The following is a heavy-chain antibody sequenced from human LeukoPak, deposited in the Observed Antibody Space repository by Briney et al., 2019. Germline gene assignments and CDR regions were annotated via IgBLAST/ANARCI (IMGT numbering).Heavy chain of an antibody. D-gene: IGHD6-19*01. V-gene: IGHV1-69*01. J-gene: IGHJ6*02. CDR3: ARDPRWVAGHYYYYYGMDV. Sequence: SVKVSCKASGGTFSSYAISWVRQAPGQGLEWMGGIIPIFGTANYAQKFQGRVTITADESTSTAYMELSSLRSEDTAVYYCARDPRWVAGHYYYYYGMDVWGQGTTVTVSS. CDR2: IIPIFGTA. CDR1: GGTFSSYA.